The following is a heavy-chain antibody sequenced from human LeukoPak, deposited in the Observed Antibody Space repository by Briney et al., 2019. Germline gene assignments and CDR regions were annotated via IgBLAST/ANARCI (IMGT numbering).Heavy chain of an antibody. CDR2: IYYSGST. J-gene: IGHJ4*02. D-gene: IGHD4/OR15-4a*01. CDR1: GGALSSYY. V-gene: IGHV4-59*08. Sequence: SETLSLTCTVSGGALSSYYWSWIRQPPGKGLEWSWYIYYSGSTNYNPSLKSRVTISVDTSKNQFSLRLSPVTAADTALYCCARHAAFADYQSHLTHFNYWGQGTLVTVSS. CDR3: ARHAAFADYQSHLTHFNY.